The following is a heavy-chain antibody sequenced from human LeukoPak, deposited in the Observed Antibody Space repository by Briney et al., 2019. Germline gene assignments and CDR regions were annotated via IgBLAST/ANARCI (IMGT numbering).Heavy chain of an antibody. Sequence: GGSLRLSCAASGFTFSSYAMTWVRQAPGKGLEWVSGIIGGGGSTYYADSVEGRFTISRDNAKSTLYLQMNSLRAEDTAVYYCARDRGLFFDCWGQGAPFPVSS. CDR2: IIGGGGST. V-gene: IGHV3-23*01. CDR3: ARDRGLFFDC. J-gene: IGHJ4*02. D-gene: IGHD3/OR15-3a*01. CDR1: GFTFSSYA.